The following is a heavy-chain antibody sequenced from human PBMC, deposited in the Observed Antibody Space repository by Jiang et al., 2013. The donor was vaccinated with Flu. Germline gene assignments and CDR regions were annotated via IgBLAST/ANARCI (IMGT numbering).Heavy chain of an antibody. V-gene: IGHV3-30*18. D-gene: IGHD6-13*01. CDR1: GFIFSNYG. J-gene: IGHJ4*02. CDR3: AKDRNIAAAGTGDY. CDR2: ISYDGSNK. Sequence: QLLESGGGVVQPGMSLRLSCAASGFIFSNYGMYWVRQAPGKGLEWVAVISYDGSNKYYADSVKGRFTISRDNSKNTLYLQMNSLRAEDTAVYYCAKDRNIAAAGTGDYWGQGTLVTVSS.